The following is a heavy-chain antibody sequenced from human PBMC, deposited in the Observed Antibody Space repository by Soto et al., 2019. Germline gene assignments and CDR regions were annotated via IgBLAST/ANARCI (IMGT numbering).Heavy chain of an antibody. Sequence: EVQLVESGGGLVQPGGSLRLSCAASGFTLRNYWMHWARQAPGKGLMWVSPMDVDGSGITYAGSVKGRFTISRDNAKNTLYLQMNSLRVEDTAVYYCARGASPGALDDWGQGTLVTVSS. J-gene: IGHJ4*02. D-gene: IGHD2-2*01. CDR2: MDVDGSGI. CDR1: GFTLRNYW. CDR3: ARGASPGALDD. V-gene: IGHV3-74*03.